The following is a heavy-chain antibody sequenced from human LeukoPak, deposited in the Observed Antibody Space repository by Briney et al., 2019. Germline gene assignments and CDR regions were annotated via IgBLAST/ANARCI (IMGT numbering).Heavy chain of an antibody. CDR3: AREDCSSNSCYMRRGDWFDS. CDR2: IIPIFGTA. J-gene: IGHJ5*01. Sequence: VKVSCKASGGTFSSYAISWVRQAPGQGLEWMGGIIPIFGTANYAQKFQGRVTITADESTSTAYMELSSLRSEDTDVYYCAREDCSSNSCYMRRGDWFDSWGQGTLVTVSS. CDR1: GGTFSSYA. D-gene: IGHD2-2*02. V-gene: IGHV1-69*13.